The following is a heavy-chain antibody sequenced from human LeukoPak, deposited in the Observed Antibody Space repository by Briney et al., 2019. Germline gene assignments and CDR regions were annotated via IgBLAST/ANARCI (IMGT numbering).Heavy chain of an antibody. CDR2: MRPASGDS. D-gene: IGHD2-2*01. Sequence: ASVKVSCKASGYSFTTYYVHWVRPAPGQGLEWMGYMRPASGDSNFAQKFQDRVTMTRDTSISTAYLELSRLTSDDTAVYYCSTEDKYCTTTTCADYWGQGTLVTVSS. CDR3: STEDKYCTTTTCADY. V-gene: IGHV1-2*02. J-gene: IGHJ4*02. CDR1: GYSFTTYY.